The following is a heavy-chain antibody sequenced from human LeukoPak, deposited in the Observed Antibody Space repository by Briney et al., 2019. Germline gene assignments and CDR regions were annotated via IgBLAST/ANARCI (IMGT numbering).Heavy chain of an antibody. CDR3: ARVTYYYDSGTPRHFDY. D-gene: IGHD3-10*01. V-gene: IGHV1-8*01. Sequence: ASVKVSCKASGYTFTDYGINWVRQATGQGLEWMGWMNPNSGNTGYAQKFQGRVTMTRNTSIRTAYMELSSLRAEDTAVYDCARVTYYYDSGTPRHFDYWGQGTLVTVSS. J-gene: IGHJ4*02. CDR2: MNPNSGNT. CDR1: GYTFTDYG.